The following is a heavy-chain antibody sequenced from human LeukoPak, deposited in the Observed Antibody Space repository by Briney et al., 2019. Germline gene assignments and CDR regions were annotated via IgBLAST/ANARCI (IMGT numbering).Heavy chain of an antibody. CDR1: GGSFSGYY. CDR2: INHSGST. J-gene: IGHJ3*02. D-gene: IGHD6-6*01. V-gene: IGHV4-34*01. Sequence: SETLSLTCAVYGGSFSGYYWSWIRQPPGKGLEWIGEINHSGSTNYNPSLKSRVTISVDTSKNQFSLKLSSVTAADTAVYYCARGRSIAARPRASDIWGQGTMVTVSS. CDR3: ARGRSIAARPRASDI.